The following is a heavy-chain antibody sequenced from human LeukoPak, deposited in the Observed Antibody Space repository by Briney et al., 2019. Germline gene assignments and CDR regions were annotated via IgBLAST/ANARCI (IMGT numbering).Heavy chain of an antibody. Sequence: SETLSLTCTVSGGSNSSYYWSWIRQPPGKGLEWIGYIYYSGSTNYNPSLKSRVTISVDTSKNQFSLKLSSVTAADTAVYYCARHYSGSYYGAFDIWGQGTMVTVSS. D-gene: IGHD1-26*01. CDR1: GGSNSSYY. CDR2: IYYSGST. J-gene: IGHJ3*02. CDR3: ARHYSGSYYGAFDI. V-gene: IGHV4-59*08.